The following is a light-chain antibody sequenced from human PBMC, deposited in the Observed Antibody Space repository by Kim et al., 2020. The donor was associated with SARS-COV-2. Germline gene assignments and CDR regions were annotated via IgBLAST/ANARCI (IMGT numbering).Light chain of an antibody. CDR3: SSYTNSSSWV. CDR1: SSDVGGYNF. Sequence: QSALTQPASVSGSPGQSITISCIGTSSDVGGYNFVSCYQQHSGNAPKLLIYDVNKRPSGVSDRFSGSKSGNTASLTISALQAEDEADYHCSSYTNSSSWVFGGGTKL. J-gene: IGLJ3*02. CDR2: DVN. V-gene: IGLV2-14*01.